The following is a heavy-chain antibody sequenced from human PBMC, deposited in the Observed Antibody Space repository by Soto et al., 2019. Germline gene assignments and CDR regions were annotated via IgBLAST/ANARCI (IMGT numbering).Heavy chain of an antibody. CDR2: IIPITDTA. J-gene: IGHJ5*02. CDR1: GGTFSSET. Sequence: QVQLVQSGAEVKKPGSSVKVSCKASGGTFSSETITWVRQAPGQGLEWMGGIIPITDTANYAQNFRGRVTITAYESTSTVYMELSSLRSEDTAAYYCATVVPAPIKVLPRLGRFDPWGQGTLVTVSS. D-gene: IGHD2-2*02. V-gene: IGHV1-69*01. CDR3: ATVVPAPIKVLPRLGRFDP.